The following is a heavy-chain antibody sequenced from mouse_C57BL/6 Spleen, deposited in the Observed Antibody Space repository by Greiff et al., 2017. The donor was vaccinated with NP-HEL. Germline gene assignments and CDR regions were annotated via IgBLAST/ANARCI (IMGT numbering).Heavy chain of an antibody. CDR2: ISSGGSYT. CDR3: ARPYGSSYVDY. D-gene: IGHD1-1*01. Sequence: EVQRVESGGDLVKPGGSLKLSCAASGFTFSSYGMSWVRQTPDKRLEWVATISSGGSYTYYPDSVKGRFTISRDNAKNTLYLQMSSLKSEDTAMYYCARPYGSSYVDYWGQGTSVTVSS. J-gene: IGHJ4*01. V-gene: IGHV5-6*01. CDR1: GFTFSSYG.